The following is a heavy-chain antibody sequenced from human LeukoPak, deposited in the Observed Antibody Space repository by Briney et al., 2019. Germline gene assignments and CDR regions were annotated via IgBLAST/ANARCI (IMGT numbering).Heavy chain of an antibody. CDR3: AKDRESSSWYDY. J-gene: IGHJ4*02. V-gene: IGHV3-23*01. D-gene: IGHD6-13*01. Sequence: PGGSLRLSCAASGFTFSRYAMRWVREAPGKGREWVSDISDSDSTYYSDSVKGRVNTSRDNSKNTLYLHMNSLRAEDTAIYYCAKDRESSSWYDYWGQGTLVTVSS. CDR2: ISDSDST. CDR1: GFTFSRYA.